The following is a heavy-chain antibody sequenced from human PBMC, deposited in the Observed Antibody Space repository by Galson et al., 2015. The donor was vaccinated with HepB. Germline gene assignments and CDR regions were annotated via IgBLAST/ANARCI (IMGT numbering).Heavy chain of an antibody. D-gene: IGHD4-11*01. CDR2: ISSSSSTI. V-gene: IGHV3-48*01. CDR3: ARKSTVTEGWDYYYYYMDV. CDR1: GFTFSSYS. J-gene: IGHJ6*03. Sequence: SLRLSCAASGFTFSSYSMNWVRQAPGKGLEWVSYISSSSSTIYYADSVKGRFTISRDNAKNSLYLQMNSLRAEDTAVYYCARKSTVTEGWDYYYYYMDVWGQGTTVTVSS.